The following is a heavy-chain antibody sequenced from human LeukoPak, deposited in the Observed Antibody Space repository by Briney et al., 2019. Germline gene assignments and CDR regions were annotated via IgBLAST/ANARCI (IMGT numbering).Heavy chain of an antibody. Sequence: GGSLRLSCAASGLTVSKNYMSWVRQAPGKGLESVSVIYSGGSTYYADSVRGRFIISRDNAKNTLYLQMNTLRAEDTAVYYCARGGYGAYMGWGQGNLVTVSS. CDR3: ARGGYGAYMG. J-gene: IGHJ4*02. CDR2: IYSGGST. CDR1: GLTVSKNY. V-gene: IGHV3-53*01. D-gene: IGHD4-17*01.